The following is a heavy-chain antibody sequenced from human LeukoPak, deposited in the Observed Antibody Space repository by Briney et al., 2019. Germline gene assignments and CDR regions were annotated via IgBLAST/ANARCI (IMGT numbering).Heavy chain of an antibody. CDR2: INPDNGNA. Sequence: GASVTVSCTASGYTFTNYALHWVRQAPGQRLEWMGWINPDNGNAEYSPKFQGRITITRDPSATTAYMELSSLRSEDMAMYYCAKDRGGTGDFDYWGQGTLVTVSS. CDR1: GYTFTNYA. V-gene: IGHV1-3*01. J-gene: IGHJ4*02. CDR3: AKDRGGTGDFDY. D-gene: IGHD3-10*01.